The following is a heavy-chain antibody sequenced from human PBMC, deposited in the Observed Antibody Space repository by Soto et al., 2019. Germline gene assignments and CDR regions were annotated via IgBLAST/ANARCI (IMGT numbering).Heavy chain of an antibody. J-gene: IGHJ5*02. CDR2: ISAYNGNT. CDR3: ALRIAVAGYNWFDP. Sequence: ASVKVSCKASGYTFTSYGISWVRQAPGQGLEWMGWISAYNGNTNYAQKLQGRVTMTTDTSTSTAYMELRSLRSDDTAVYYCALRIAVAGYNWFDPWGQGTLVTV. CDR1: GYTFTSYG. V-gene: IGHV1-18*01. D-gene: IGHD6-19*01.